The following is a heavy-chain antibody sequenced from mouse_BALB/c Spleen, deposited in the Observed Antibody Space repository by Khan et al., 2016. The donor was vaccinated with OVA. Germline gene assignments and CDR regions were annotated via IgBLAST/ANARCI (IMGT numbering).Heavy chain of an antibody. Sequence: QVQLQQSGAELVKPGASVKMSCKASGYMFSSYWMNWVKQRPGQGLEWIGQMNPSTGDSEYNQKFKDKATLTADKSSSTAYMQLSSLTSEDSAVYYCARSDYGSLAYWGQGTLVTVSA. CDR3: ARSDYGSLAY. V-gene: IGHV1-7*01. CDR2: MNPSTGDS. J-gene: IGHJ3*01. D-gene: IGHD1-1*01. CDR1: GYMFSSYW.